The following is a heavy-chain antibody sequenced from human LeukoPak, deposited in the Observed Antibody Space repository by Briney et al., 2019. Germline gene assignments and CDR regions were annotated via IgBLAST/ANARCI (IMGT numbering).Heavy chain of an antibody. J-gene: IGHJ4*02. CDR2: INPKTGGT. Sequence: ASVKVSWKASGYTFTDSYMRWVRQAPGQGLEWMGSINPKTGGTNYAQRFQGRVTMTRDTSIRTAYMELNSLRSDDTAVYYCARDGRLTIFVRGIITEGSPPKNWGQGTLVTVSS. CDR3: ARDGRLTIFVRGIITEGSPPKN. V-gene: IGHV1-2*02. D-gene: IGHD3-10*01. CDR1: GYTFTDSY.